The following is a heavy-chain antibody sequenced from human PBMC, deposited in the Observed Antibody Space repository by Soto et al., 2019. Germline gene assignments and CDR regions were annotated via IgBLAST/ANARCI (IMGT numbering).Heavy chain of an antibody. J-gene: IGHJ6*02. CDR1: GFTFSSYG. CDR2: ISYDGSNK. V-gene: IGHV3-30*18. CDR3: AKDSSSSVYYYYGMDV. D-gene: IGHD6-6*01. Sequence: VGSLRLSCAASGFTFSSYGMHWVRQAPGKGLEWVAVISYDGSNKYYADSVKGRFTISRDNSKNTLYLQMNSLRAEDTAVYYCAKDSSSSVYYYYGMDVWGQGTTVTVSS.